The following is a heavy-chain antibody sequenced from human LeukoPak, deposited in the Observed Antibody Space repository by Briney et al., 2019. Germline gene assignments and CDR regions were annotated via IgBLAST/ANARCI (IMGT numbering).Heavy chain of an antibody. D-gene: IGHD4-17*01. V-gene: IGHV3-21*01. CDR2: ISGRSSFI. CDR1: GFTFSDYS. Sequence: SGGSLRLSCAASGFTFSDYSMNWVRQAPGKGLEWVSSISGRSSFIYYADSVKGRFTISRDNAKNSLYLQMNSLRAEDTAVYYCAREPTTVTTDASFDYWGQGTLVTVSS. CDR3: AREPTTVTTDASFDY. J-gene: IGHJ4*02.